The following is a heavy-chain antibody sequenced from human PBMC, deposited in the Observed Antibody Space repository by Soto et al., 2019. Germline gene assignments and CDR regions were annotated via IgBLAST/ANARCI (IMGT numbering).Heavy chain of an antibody. V-gene: IGHV4-4*07. J-gene: IGHJ4*02. D-gene: IGHD6-13*01. CDR1: CGSIISYY. CDR2: IHTTYFT. CDR3: ARALSPAPGLYFHF. Sequence: SETLSLTVTVSCGSIISYYWILIMQPAGKGMEWLVRIHTTYFTNYNPSLKSPFTMSIDTSNNQFSLTLTSLTAADTAVYYSARALSPAPGLYFHFWRQGTPVTVSS.